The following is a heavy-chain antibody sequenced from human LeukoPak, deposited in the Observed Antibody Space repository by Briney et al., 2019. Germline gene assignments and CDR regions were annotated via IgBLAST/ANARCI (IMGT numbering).Heavy chain of an antibody. D-gene: IGHD3-10*01. Sequence: GGSLRLSCAASGFTFSSYAVSWVRQAPGKGLEWVSSISSSSSYIYYADSVKGRFTISRDNAKNSLYLQMNSLRAEDTAVYYCARDGNYGSGRSYWGQGTLVTVSS. V-gene: IGHV3-21*01. CDR1: GFTFSSYA. J-gene: IGHJ4*02. CDR3: ARDGNYGSGRSY. CDR2: ISSSSSYI.